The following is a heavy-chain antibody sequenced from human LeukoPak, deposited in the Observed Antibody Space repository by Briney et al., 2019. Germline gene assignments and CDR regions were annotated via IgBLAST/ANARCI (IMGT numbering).Heavy chain of an antibody. D-gene: IGHD3-22*01. J-gene: IGHJ4*02. Sequence: ASVKVSCKASGGTFSSYAISWVRQAPGQGLERMGGIIPIFGTANYAQKFQGRVTITADESTSTAYMELSSLRSEDTAVYYCALHHEDYYDSSGYYWPFDYWGQGTLVTVSS. CDR1: GGTFSSYA. V-gene: IGHV1-69*13. CDR2: IIPIFGTA. CDR3: ALHHEDYYDSSGYYWPFDY.